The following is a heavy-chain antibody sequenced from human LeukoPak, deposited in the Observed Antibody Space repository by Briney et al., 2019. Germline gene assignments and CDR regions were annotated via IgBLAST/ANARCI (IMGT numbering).Heavy chain of an antibody. D-gene: IGHD6-19*01. J-gene: IGHJ4*02. CDR2: IRYEGSIK. Sequence: GGSLRLSCAASGFSFSDSGMHWVRQPPGKGLEWVAFIRYEGSIKFYADSVKGRFTISRDNSKNTLYLQMNSLRAEDTYVYYCGKEYNNGYDSWGQGALVTVST. CDR1: GFSFSDSG. V-gene: IGHV3-30*02. CDR3: GKEYNNGYDS.